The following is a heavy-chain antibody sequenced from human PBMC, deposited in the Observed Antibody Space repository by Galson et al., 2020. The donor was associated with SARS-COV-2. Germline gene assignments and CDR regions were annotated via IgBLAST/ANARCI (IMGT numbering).Heavy chain of an antibody. J-gene: IGHJ4*02. V-gene: IGHV1-18*01. D-gene: IGHD2-8*01. CDR1: GYTFNKYS. CDR2: ISPYNANT. Sequence: ASVKVSCKASGYTFNKYSINWVRQAPGQGLEWMGWISPYNANTNYAQKFQGRVTMTTDTSTSTAYMELRSLRSDDTAVYYCARDRNAPLLDYWGQGTLVTVSS. CDR3: ARDRNAPLLDY.